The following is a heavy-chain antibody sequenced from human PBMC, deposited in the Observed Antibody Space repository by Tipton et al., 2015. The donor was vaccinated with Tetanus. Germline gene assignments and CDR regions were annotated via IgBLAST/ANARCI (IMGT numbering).Heavy chain of an antibody. CDR2: IIPMFGTT. D-gene: IGHD6-19*01. Sequence: QLVQSGAEVKRPGSSVKVSCKASGGTVSSDVLSWVRQAPGQGLEWMGGIIPMFGTTHYAQKFQGRVTITADEVTNTVYMEMGGLRPEDTAAYYCARVGGITVTVTKDWYDPWGQGTLVTVSS. CDR3: ARVGGITVTVTKDWYDP. CDR1: GGTVSSDV. V-gene: IGHV1-69*01. J-gene: IGHJ5*02.